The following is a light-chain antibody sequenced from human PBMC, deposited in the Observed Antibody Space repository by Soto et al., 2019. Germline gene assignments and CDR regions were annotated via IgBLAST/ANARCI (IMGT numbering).Light chain of an antibody. CDR2: EVS. J-gene: IGLJ1*01. Sequence: QPVLTQPASVSGSPGQSITVSCFGTSSDIEKYNLVSWYQQYPGKVPKLIISEVSKRPSGVSDRFSGSKSGNMASLTISGLQAEDEADYYCCSYAGSRAPYLFGTGTKVTVL. CDR1: SSDIEKYNL. CDR3: CSYAGSRAPYL. V-gene: IGLV2-23*02.